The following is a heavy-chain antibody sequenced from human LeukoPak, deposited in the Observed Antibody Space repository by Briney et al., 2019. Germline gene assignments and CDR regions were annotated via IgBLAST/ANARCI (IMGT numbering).Heavy chain of an antibody. V-gene: IGHV1-69*05. Sequence: GGSLRLSCAASGFTFSSYAISWVRQAPGQGLEWMGGIIPIFGTANYAQKFQGRVTITTDESTSTAYMELSSLRSEDTAVYYCARAPPDYYDSSGYYPLGYWGQGTLVTVSS. D-gene: IGHD3-22*01. CDR1: GFTFSSYA. CDR2: IIPIFGTA. CDR3: ARAPPDYYDSSGYYPLGY. J-gene: IGHJ4*02.